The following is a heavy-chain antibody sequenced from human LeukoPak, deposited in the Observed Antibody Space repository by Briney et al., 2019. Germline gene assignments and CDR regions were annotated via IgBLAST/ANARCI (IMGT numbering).Heavy chain of an antibody. CDR1: GGSFSGYY. CDR3: TRDVSGPNWFDP. D-gene: IGHD1-26*01. Sequence: PSETLSLTCAVYGGSFSGYYWSWIRQPPGKGLEWIGEINHSGSTNYNPSLKSRVTISVDTSKNQFSLRLSSVTAADTAVYYCTRDVSGPNWFDPWGQGTLVTVSS. V-gene: IGHV4-34*01. J-gene: IGHJ5*02. CDR2: INHSGST.